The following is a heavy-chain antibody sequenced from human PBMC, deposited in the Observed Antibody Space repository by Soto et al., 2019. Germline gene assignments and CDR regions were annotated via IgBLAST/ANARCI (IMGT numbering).Heavy chain of an antibody. D-gene: IGHD3-10*01. J-gene: IGHJ6*02. CDR1: RYTFTGYS. CDR2: INPNSGGT. V-gene: IGHV1-2*04. CDR3: ARNGAYGSGSHHYYGMDV. Sequence: GAPVQVPCKACRYTFTGYSMHWEHQAPGQGLEWMGWINPNSGGTNYAQKFQGWVTMTRDTSISTAYMELSRLRSDDTAVYYCARNGAYGSGSHHYYGMDVWGQGTTVTVAS.